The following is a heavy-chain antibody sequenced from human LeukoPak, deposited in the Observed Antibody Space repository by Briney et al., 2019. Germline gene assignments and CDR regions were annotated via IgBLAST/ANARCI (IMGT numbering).Heavy chain of an antibody. CDR1: GGSISGYY. V-gene: IGHV4-59*01. CDR2: IYYSGST. CDR3: ARSYYDSSGYGGPHYYYMDV. Sequence: SETLSLTCTVSGGSISGYYWSWIRQPPGKGLEWIGYIYYSGSTNYNPSLKSRVTISVDTSKNQFSLKLSSVTAADTAVYYCARSYYDSSGYGGPHYYYMDVWGKGTTVTISS. J-gene: IGHJ6*03. D-gene: IGHD3-22*01.